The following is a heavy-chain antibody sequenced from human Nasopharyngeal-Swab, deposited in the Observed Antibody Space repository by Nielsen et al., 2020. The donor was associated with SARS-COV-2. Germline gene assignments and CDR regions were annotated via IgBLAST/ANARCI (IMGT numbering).Heavy chain of an antibody. Sequence: PGKGLEWIGYIYHSGSTYYNPSLKSRVTISVDRSKNQFSLKLSSVTAADTAVYYCAREGGYCGGDCPEYFDYWGQGTLVTVSS. J-gene: IGHJ4*02. CDR3: AREGGYCGGDCPEYFDY. D-gene: IGHD2-21*02. V-gene: IGHV4-30-2*01. CDR2: IYHSGST.